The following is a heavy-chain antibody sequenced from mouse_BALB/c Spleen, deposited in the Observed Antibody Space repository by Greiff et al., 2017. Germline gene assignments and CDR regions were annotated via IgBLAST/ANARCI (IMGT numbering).Heavy chain of an antibody. CDR3: ARHGTTYYAMDY. Sequence: DVQLVESGGGLVKPGGSLKLSCAASGFAFSSYDMSWVRQTPEKRLEWVAYISSGGGSTYYPDTVKGRFTISRDNAKNTLYLQMSSLKSEDTAMYYCARHGTTYYAMDYWGQGTSVTVSS. CDR1: GFAFSSYD. D-gene: IGHD1-1*01. V-gene: IGHV5-12-1*01. CDR2: ISSGGGST. J-gene: IGHJ4*01.